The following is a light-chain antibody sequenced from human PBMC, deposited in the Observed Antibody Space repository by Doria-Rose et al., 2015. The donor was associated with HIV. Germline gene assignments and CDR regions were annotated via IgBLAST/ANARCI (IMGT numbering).Light chain of an antibody. Sequence: EIVLTQSPGTLSLSPGERATLSCRASQSFSSTYLARYQQKPGQAPSLLIYDGSTRATGIPDRFSASGSGTDFTLTINRPEPEDFALYYCRQYGTSWTFGQGTKVEI. CDR1: QSFSSTY. J-gene: IGKJ1*01. CDR2: DGS. V-gene: IGKV3-20*01. CDR3: RQYGTSWT.